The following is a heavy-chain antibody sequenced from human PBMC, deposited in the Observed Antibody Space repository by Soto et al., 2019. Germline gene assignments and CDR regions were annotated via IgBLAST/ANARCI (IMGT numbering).Heavy chain of an antibody. J-gene: IGHJ6*02. D-gene: IGHD3-10*02. V-gene: IGHV1-2*02. CDR3: ARNMDYYYGRGSGNGHGV. CDR1: GYTFTAYY. Sequence: QVQLVQSGAEVKEPGDSVRVSCEASGYTFTAYYIHWVRQAPGQGLEWMGWINPKFGDTTYAQDCQGRVSMTRDMSISTVYMALSRLTSDDTAIYYCARNMDYYYGRGSGNGHGVWGQGTTVTVFS. CDR2: INPKFGDT.